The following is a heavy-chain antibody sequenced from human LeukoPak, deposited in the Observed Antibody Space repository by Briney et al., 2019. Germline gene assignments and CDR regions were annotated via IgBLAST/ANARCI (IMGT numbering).Heavy chain of an antibody. CDR1: GFTFSNYA. V-gene: IGHV3-7*03. D-gene: IGHD3-16*01. J-gene: IGHJ6*02. Sequence: GGSLRLSCAASGFTFSNYAMNWACQAPGKGLEWVASINHNGNVNYYVDSVKGRFTISRDNAKNSLYLQMSNLRAEDTAVYFCARGGGLDVWGQGATVTVSS. CDR2: INHNGNVN. CDR3: ARGGGLDV.